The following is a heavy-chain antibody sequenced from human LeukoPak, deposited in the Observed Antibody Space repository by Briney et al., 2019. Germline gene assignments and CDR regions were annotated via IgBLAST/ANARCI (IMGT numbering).Heavy chain of an antibody. Sequence: PGGSLRLSCAASGFTFSSYSMNWVRQAPGKGLEWVSSISSSSSYIYYADSVKGRFTISRDNSKNTLYLQMNSLRAEDTAVYYCAKGAHDGIAAAGSLLDYWGQGTLVTVSS. CDR2: ISSSSSYI. CDR1: GFTFSSYS. CDR3: AKGAHDGIAAAGSLLDY. J-gene: IGHJ4*02. V-gene: IGHV3-21*04. D-gene: IGHD6-13*01.